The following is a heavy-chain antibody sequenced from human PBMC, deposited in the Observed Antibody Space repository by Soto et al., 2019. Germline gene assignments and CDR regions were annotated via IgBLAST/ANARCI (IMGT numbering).Heavy chain of an antibody. CDR3: AFGNLSYYFDY. CDR1: GFTFSNSD. J-gene: IGHJ4*02. CDR2: VSWNGSRT. D-gene: IGHD3-16*01. Sequence: PGVSLRLSCAASGFTFSNSDMNWVRQAPGKGLEWVSGVSWNGSRTHYADSVKGRFIISRDNSRNFLYQQMNSLRAEDTAVYHCAFGNLSYYFDYWGQGTPVTVSS. V-gene: IGHV3-35*01.